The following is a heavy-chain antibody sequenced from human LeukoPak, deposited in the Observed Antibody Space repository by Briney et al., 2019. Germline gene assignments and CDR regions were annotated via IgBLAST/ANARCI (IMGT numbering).Heavy chain of an antibody. CDR1: GFTFSDYF. D-gene: IGHD1-26*01. CDR3: AREVGASEFDY. CDR2: ISTTGNTK. V-gene: IGHV3-11*04. J-gene: IGHJ4*02. Sequence: GGSLRLSCAASGFTFSDYFMTWIRQAPGKGLEWVPYISTTGNTKYYADSVKGRFTVSRDNANNSLYLQIHSLRAEDTAVYYCAREVGASEFDYWGQGTLVTVSS.